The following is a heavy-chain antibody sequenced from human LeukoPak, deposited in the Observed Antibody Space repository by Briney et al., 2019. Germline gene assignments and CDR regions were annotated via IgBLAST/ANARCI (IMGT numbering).Heavy chain of an antibody. J-gene: IGHJ3*02. Sequence: GGSLRLSCAASGFTFSSYGMNWVRQAPGKGPEWVSSISSISTYTHYADSVKGRFTISRDNAKNSLYLQMNSLRAEDTAVYYCARDATRVGATNAFDIWGQGTMVTVSS. CDR3: ARDATRVGATNAFDI. V-gene: IGHV3-21*01. D-gene: IGHD1-26*01. CDR2: ISSISTYT. CDR1: GFTFSSYG.